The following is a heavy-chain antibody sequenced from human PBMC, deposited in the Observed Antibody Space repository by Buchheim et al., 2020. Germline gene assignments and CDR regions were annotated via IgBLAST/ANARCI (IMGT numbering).Heavy chain of an antibody. CDR2: IWYDGSNK. D-gene: IGHD3-22*01. J-gene: IGHJ4*02. CDR1: GFTFSSYG. V-gene: IGHV3-33*01. CDR3: ARDDDSSGYSYGPTTFDY. Sequence: QVQLVESGGGVVQPGRSLRLSCAASGFTFSSYGMHWVRQAPGTGLEWVAVIWYDGSNKYYADSVKGRFTISRDNSKNTLYLQMNSLRAEDTAVYYCARDDDSSGYSYGPTTFDYWGQGTL.